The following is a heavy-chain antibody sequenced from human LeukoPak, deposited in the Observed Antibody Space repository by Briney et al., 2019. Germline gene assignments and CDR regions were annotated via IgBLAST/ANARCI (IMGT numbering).Heavy chain of an antibody. J-gene: IGHJ4*02. CDR2: ISSGSSFI. CDR1: GFTFSTYS. Sequence: PGGSLRLSCAASGFTFSTYSMNWVRQAPGKGLEWVSSISSGSSFIYYAESVKGRFTIYRDKDKNSLFLQMNSLRAEDTAVYYCARESSGYFYWGQGTLVTVSS. V-gene: IGHV3-21*01. CDR3: ARESSGYFY. D-gene: IGHD3-22*01.